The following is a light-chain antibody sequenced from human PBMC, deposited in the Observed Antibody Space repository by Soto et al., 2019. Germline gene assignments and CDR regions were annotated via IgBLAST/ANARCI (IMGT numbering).Light chain of an antibody. CDR3: QQYNNWPSWT. V-gene: IGKV3-15*01. Sequence: EIVMTQSPATLSVSPGERATLSCRASQSVSSNLAWYQQKPGQAPRLLIYGASTRATGIPARFSGSGSGTEFTLTISSLQSEAFAVYYCQQYNNWPSWTFGQWTKVDIK. CDR2: GAS. J-gene: IGKJ1*01. CDR1: QSVSSN.